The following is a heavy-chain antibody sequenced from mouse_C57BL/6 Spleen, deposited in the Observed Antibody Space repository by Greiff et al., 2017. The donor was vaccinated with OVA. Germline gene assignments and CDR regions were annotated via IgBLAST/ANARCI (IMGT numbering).Heavy chain of an antibody. D-gene: IGHD2-1*01. CDR2: IDPETGGT. Sequence: VQLQQSGAELVRPGASVTLSCKASGYTFTDYEMHWVKQTPVHGLEWIGAIDPETGGTAYNQKFKGKAILTADKSSSTAYMELRSLTSEDSAVYDGTRAYGNGYWYFDVWGTGTTVTVSS. V-gene: IGHV1-15*01. CDR1: GYTFTDYE. CDR3: TRAYGNGYWYFDV. J-gene: IGHJ1*03.